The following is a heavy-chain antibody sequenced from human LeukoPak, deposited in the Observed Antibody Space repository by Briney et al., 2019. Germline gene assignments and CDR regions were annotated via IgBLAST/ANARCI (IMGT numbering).Heavy chain of an antibody. CDR2: ISAYTGKT. Sequence: ASVKVSCKASGYTFTNYGITWVRQASGQGIEWMGWISAYTGKTNSAQKLQGRVTMTTDTSTSTGYMELRSLRSDDTAVYYCAREGYGSGWYGNWFDPWGQGTLVTVSS. CDR3: AREGYGSGWYGNWFDP. CDR1: GYTFTNYG. J-gene: IGHJ5*02. D-gene: IGHD6-19*01. V-gene: IGHV1-18*01.